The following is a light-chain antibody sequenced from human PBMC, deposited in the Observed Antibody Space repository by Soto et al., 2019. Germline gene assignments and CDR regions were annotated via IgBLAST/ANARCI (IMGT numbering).Light chain of an antibody. V-gene: IGKV3-11*01. Sequence: EIVLTQSPATLSLSPGERATLSCRASQSVSSYLAWYQQKPGQAPRLLIYDASNRATRIPARFSGSGSGTDFTLTISSLEPEDFAVYYCQQRSNWPPSTFGGGTKVEIK. CDR2: DAS. CDR3: QQRSNWPPST. CDR1: QSVSSY. J-gene: IGKJ4*01.